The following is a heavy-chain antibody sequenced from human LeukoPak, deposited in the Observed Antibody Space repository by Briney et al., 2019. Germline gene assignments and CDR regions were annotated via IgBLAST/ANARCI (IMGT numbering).Heavy chain of an antibody. J-gene: IGHJ4*02. D-gene: IGHD1-26*01. V-gene: IGHV3-33*03. CDR2: IWYDGTNK. CDR3: AKDRHLFGTGSYYYFDL. CDR1: GFTFSSNN. Sequence: GRSLRLSCASSGFTFSSNNMHWVRQAPGMGLEWVAAIWYDGTNKYHADSVKGRFTISRDNSKNTLFLQMNSLRAEDTAVYYCAKDRHLFGTGSYYYFDLWGQGTLVTVSS.